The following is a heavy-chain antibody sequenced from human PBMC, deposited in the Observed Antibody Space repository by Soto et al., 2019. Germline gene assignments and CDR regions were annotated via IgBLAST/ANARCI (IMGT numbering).Heavy chain of an antibody. V-gene: IGHV3-49*03. J-gene: IGHJ5*02. CDR1: GFTFGDYA. CDR2: IRSKAYGGTT. CDR3: TRDLDTAMVTCSDWFDP. Sequence: GGSLRLSCTASGFTFGDYAMSWFRQAPGKGLEWVGFIRSKAYGGTTEYAASVKGRFTISRDDSKSIAYLQMNSLKTEDTAVYYCTRDLDTAMVTCSDWFDPWGQGTLVTVSS. D-gene: IGHD5-18*01.